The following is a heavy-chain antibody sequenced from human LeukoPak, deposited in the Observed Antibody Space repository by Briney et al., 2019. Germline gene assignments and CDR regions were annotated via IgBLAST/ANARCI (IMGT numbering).Heavy chain of an antibody. CDR1: GFTFSDYY. V-gene: IGHV3-11*04. CDR3: ARARYSYGVGSTY. J-gene: IGHJ4*02. D-gene: IGHD5-18*01. CDR2: ISSSGSTI. Sequence: PGGSLRLSCAASGFTFSDYYMTWIRQAPGKGLEWISYISSSGSTIYYADSVKGRFTISRDNAKNSLYLQMNSLRAEDTAVYYCARARYSYGVGSTYWGQGTLVTVSS.